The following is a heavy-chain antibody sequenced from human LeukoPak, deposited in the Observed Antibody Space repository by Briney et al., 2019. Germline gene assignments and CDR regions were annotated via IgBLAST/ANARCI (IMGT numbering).Heavy chain of an antibody. V-gene: IGHV3-66*01. CDR1: GFTVSSKY. CDR3: AREYSTGFDP. Sequence: PGGSLRLSCSVSGFTVSSKYMSWVRQAPGKGLEWVSVINAGGTTHYADSVKGRSTISRDNPKNTLWLQMNSLRVEDTAVYYCAREYSTGFDPWGQGTLVTVSS. J-gene: IGHJ5*02. D-gene: IGHD2-15*01. CDR2: INAGGTT.